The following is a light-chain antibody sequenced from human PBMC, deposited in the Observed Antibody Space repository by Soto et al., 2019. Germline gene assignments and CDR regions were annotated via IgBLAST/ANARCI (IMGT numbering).Light chain of an antibody. J-gene: IGKJ5*01. CDR1: QSVSSN. Sequence: EIVMTQSPDTLSVSPGERATLSCRASQSVSSNLAWYQQKPGQAPRLLIYGASTRATGIPARFSGSGSGTEFTLTISSLQSEDFAVHYCQQYNNWPPITLGQGTRLEIK. CDR3: QQYNNWPPIT. CDR2: GAS. V-gene: IGKV3-15*01.